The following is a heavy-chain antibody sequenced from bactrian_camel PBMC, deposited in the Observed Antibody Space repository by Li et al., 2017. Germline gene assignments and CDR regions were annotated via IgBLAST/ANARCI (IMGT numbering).Heavy chain of an antibody. CDR3: AADSGSYGYRRCMYNY. CDR2: INTSGSFT. V-gene: IGHV3S40*01. CDR1: GFTFSSYT. D-gene: IGHD2*01. J-gene: IGHJ4*01. Sequence: VQLVESGGGLVQPGGSLRLSCAASGFTFSSYTMTWVRQAPGKGLEWVSGINTSGSFTYYADSVKGRFTFSQDNAKNTLYLQMNSLTPEDTAMYYCAADSGSYGYRRCMYNYWGQGTQVTVS.